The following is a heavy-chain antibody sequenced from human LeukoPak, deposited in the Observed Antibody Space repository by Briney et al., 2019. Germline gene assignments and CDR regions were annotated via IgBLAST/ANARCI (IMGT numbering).Heavy chain of an antibody. Sequence: ASVKVSCKASGYTFTNYAMHWVRQAPGQRLEWMGWINAGNGNTKYSQKFQGRVTITRDTSASTAYMELSGLRSEDTAVYYCARDLRGSYFSYWGQGTLVTVSS. V-gene: IGHV1-3*01. CDR3: ARDLRGSYFSY. CDR1: GYTFTNYA. CDR2: INAGNGNT. J-gene: IGHJ4*02. D-gene: IGHD3-16*01.